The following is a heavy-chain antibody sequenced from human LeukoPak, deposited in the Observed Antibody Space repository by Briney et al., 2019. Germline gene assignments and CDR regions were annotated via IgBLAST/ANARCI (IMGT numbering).Heavy chain of an antibody. CDR2: ISSSSSTI. Sequence: GGSLRLSCAASGFTFSSYSMNWVRQAPGKGLEWVSYISSSSSTIYYADSVKGRFTISRDNAKNSLYLQMNSLRAEDTAVYYCARVSGATSYYYYYGMDVWGQGTTVTVSS. CDR3: ARVSGATSYYYYYGMDV. J-gene: IGHJ6*02. D-gene: IGHD1-26*01. V-gene: IGHV3-48*04. CDR1: GFTFSSYS.